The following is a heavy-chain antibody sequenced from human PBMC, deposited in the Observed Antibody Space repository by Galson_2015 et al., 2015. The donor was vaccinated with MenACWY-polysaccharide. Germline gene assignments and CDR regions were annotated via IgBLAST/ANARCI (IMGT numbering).Heavy chain of an antibody. J-gene: IGHJ3*02. Sequence: SVKVSCKGSGYTFIDYYMHWVRRAPGQGLEWMGRINPYSGDTDYAQKFQGRVTITRDTSVSTGYMELAGLISDDTAVYYCASGYTFGYSREAFGIWGQGTMVTVSS. CDR3: ASGYTFGYSREAFGI. CDR2: INPYSGDT. CDR1: GYTFIDYY. D-gene: IGHD5-18*01. V-gene: IGHV1-2*06.